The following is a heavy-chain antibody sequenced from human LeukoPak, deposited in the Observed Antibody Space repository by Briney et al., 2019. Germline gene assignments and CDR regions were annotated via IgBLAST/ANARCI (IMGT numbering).Heavy chain of an antibody. CDR3: ARANNWNDLHYFDY. V-gene: IGHV3-30-3*01. CDR1: GFTFSSYA. J-gene: IGHJ4*02. D-gene: IGHD1-1*01. Sequence: GGSLRLSCAASGFTFSSYAMHWVRQAPGKGLEGVAVISYDGSNKYYADSVKGRFTISRDNSKNTLYLQMNSLRAEDTAVYYCARANNWNDLHYFDYWGQGTLVTVSS. CDR2: ISYDGSNK.